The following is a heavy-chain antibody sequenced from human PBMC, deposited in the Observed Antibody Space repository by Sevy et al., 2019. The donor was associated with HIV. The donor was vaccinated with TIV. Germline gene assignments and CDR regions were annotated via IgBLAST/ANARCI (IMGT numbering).Heavy chain of an antibody. CDR1: GFTFDDYA. CDR3: AKDKRDGAHYDILTGYKWGAFDI. Sequence: GGSLRLSCAASGFTFDDYAMHWVRQAPGKGLEWVSGISWNSGSIGHADSVKGRFTISRDNAKNSLYLQMNSLRAEDTALYYCAKDKRDGAHYDILTGYKWGAFDIWGQGTMVTVSS. D-gene: IGHD3-9*01. V-gene: IGHV3-9*01. CDR2: ISWNSGSI. J-gene: IGHJ3*02.